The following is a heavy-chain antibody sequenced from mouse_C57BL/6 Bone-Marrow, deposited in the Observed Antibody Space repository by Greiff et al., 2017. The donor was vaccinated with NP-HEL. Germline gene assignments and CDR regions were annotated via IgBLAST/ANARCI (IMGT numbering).Heavy chain of an antibody. Sequence: EVQLQQSGPGLVKPSQSLSLTCSVTGYSITSGYYWNWIRQFPGNKLEWMGYISYDGSNNYNPSLKNRISITRDTSKNQFFLKLNSVTTEDTATYYCARDDYYGSSPLWYFDVWGTGTTVTVSS. V-gene: IGHV3-6*01. CDR3: ARDDYYGSSPLWYFDV. CDR1: GYSITSGYY. J-gene: IGHJ1*03. D-gene: IGHD1-1*01. CDR2: ISYDGSN.